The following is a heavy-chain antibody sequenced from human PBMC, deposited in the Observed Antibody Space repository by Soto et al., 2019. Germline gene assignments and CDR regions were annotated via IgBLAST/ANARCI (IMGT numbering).Heavy chain of an antibody. Sequence: SETLSVTCAVSGYFISSGYYWGCIRQPTGKELQWVGSIYHSGSTYYNPSLKSRVSISVDTSKNQFSLKLSSVTAADTAVYYCARDVTSLRVTVTKNDECMDVWGQGTTVTVSS. CDR3: ARDVTSLRVTVTKNDECMDV. CDR2: IYHSGST. D-gene: IGHD4-17*01. CDR1: GYFISSGYY. J-gene: IGHJ6*02. V-gene: IGHV4-38-2*02.